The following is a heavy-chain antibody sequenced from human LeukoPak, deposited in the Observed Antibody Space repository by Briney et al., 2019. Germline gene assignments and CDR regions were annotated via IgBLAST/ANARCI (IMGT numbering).Heavy chain of an antibody. V-gene: IGHV4-59*08. J-gene: IGHJ4*02. CDR3: ARQYYYDSSGYYFDY. CDR2: IYYSGST. D-gene: IGHD3-22*01. CDR1: GGSISSYY. Sequence: PSETLSLTCTVSGGSISSYYWSWIRQPPGKGLEWLGYIYYSGSTNYNPSLKSRVTISVDTSKNQFSLKLSSVTAADTAVYYCARQYYYDSSGYYFDYWGQGTLVTVSS.